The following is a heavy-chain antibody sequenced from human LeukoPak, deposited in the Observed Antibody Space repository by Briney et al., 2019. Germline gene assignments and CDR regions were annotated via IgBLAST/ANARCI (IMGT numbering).Heavy chain of an antibody. CDR2: ISGSGGST. V-gene: IGHV3-23*01. CDR3: ELVGATGYYYMDV. CDR1: GFTFSSYA. J-gene: IGHJ6*03. Sequence: GGSLRLSCAASGFTFSSYAMSWVRQAPGKGLEWVSAISGSGGSTYYADSVKGRFTISRDNSKNTLYLQMNSLRAEDTAVYYCELVGATGYYYMDVWGKGTTVTISS. D-gene: IGHD1-26*01.